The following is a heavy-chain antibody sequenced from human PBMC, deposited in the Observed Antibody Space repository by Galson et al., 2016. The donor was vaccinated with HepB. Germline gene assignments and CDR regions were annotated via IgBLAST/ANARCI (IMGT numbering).Heavy chain of an antibody. Sequence: SVKVSCKPSGGPFSSYGIRWVRQAPGHGPEWMVGIIPIFDTAHHAQQFQRRVTITADESTTTAHMEMSSLRTEDTAVYHCARHEAGYGYYDGMDVWGQGTTVTVSS. D-gene: IGHD5-18*01. CDR1: GGPFSSYG. CDR2: IIPIFDTA. CDR3: ARHEAGYGYYDGMDV. J-gene: IGHJ6*02. V-gene: IGHV1-69*13.